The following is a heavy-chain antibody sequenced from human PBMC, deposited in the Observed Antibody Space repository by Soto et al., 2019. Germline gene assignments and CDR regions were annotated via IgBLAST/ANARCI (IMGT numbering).Heavy chain of an antibody. V-gene: IGHV1-69*01. D-gene: IGHD3-9*01. Sequence: QVQLVQSGAEVKKPGSSVKVSCKASGGTFSSYAISWVRQAPGQGLEWMGGVIPIFGTANYAQKLQGRVSITADESTSTAYLELSSLRSEDTVGYYCARKDYDILTGYYLGGQGTLVTVSS. J-gene: IGHJ4*02. CDR2: VIPIFGTA. CDR3: ARKDYDILTGYYL. CDR1: GGTFSSYA.